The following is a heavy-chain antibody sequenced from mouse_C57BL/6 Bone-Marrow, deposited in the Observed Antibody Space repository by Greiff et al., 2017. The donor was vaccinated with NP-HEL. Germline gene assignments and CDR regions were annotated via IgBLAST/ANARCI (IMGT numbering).Heavy chain of an antibody. CDR3: TIYYDYDGYFDY. V-gene: IGHV1-4*01. D-gene: IGHD2-4*01. J-gene: IGHJ2*01. Sequence: QVQLHQSGAELARPGASVKMSCKASGYTFTSYTMHWVKQRPGQGLEWIGYINPSSGYTKYNQKFKDKATLTADKSSSTAYMQLSSLTSEDSAVYYCTIYYDYDGYFDYWGQGTTLTVSS. CDR1: GYTFTSYT. CDR2: INPSSGYT.